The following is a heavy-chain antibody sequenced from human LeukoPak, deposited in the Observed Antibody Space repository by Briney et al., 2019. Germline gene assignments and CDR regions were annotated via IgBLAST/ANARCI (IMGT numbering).Heavy chain of an antibody. CDR1: GFTFSSYS. D-gene: IGHD5-12*01. CDR3: ARDRPLYSGYTYYYYYMDV. CDR2: ISSSSSYI. Sequence: PGGSLRLSCAASGFTFSSYSMNWVRQAPGKGLKWVSSISSSSSYIYYADSVKGRFTISRDNAKNSLYLQMNSLRAEDTAVYYCARDRPLYSGYTYYYYYMDVWGKGTTVTVSS. V-gene: IGHV3-21*01. J-gene: IGHJ6*03.